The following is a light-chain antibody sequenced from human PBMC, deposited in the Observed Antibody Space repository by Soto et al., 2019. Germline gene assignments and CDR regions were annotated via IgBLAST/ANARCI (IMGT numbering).Light chain of an antibody. CDR1: PSVSSSY. J-gene: IGKJ2*01. Sequence: EIVLTQSPGPLSLSPGERATLSCRASPSVSSSYLAWYQQKPGQAPRLLIYGASSRATGIPDRFSGSGSGTDFTLNISRLEPEDFAVYYCQQYGSSPPYTFGQGTKLEIK. CDR3: QQYGSSPPYT. CDR2: GAS. V-gene: IGKV3-20*01.